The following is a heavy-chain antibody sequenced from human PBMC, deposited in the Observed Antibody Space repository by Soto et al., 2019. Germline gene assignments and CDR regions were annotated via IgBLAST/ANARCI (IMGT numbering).Heavy chain of an antibody. V-gene: IGHV1-69*12. Sequence: QVQLVQSGAEVKKPGSSVKVSCKASGGTFSSYAISWVRQAPGQGLEWMGGIIPIFGTANYAQKFQGRVTITADESTSTAYMELSSLSSEDTAVYYCARIVGSDGDPGLSSDYWGQGTLVTVSS. CDR3: ARIVGSDGDPGLSSDY. CDR1: GGTFSSYA. J-gene: IGHJ4*02. CDR2: IIPIFGTA. D-gene: IGHD4-17*01.